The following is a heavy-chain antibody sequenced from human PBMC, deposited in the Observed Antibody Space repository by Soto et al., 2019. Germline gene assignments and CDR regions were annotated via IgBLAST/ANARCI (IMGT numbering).Heavy chain of an antibody. J-gene: IGHJ6*02. D-gene: IGHD2-21*02. Sequence: QVQLQESGPGLVKPSQTLSLTCTVSGGSISSGGYYWSWIRQHPGKGLEWIGYIYYSGSTYYNPSLKSLATISVDTSKNQSSLKLSSVTAADTAVYYCARVEVTTKVMDVWGQGTTVTVSS. V-gene: IGHV4-31*01. CDR3: ARVEVTTKVMDV. CDR1: GGSISSGGYY. CDR2: IYYSGST.